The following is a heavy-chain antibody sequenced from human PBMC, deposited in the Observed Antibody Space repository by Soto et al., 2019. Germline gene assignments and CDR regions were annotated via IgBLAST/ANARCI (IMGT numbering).Heavy chain of an antibody. CDR3: ARGGYYDNVWGKWSHYGLDV. Sequence: QVQLVQSASEVMKPGASVKVSCKASGYTFIRYGITWVRQAPGQRLEWMGWISPYNDQTIYAQNLQGRVTMSADTSTRTVYMQLRSLKSDDTAVYYCARGGYYDNVWGKWSHYGLDVWGQGTSVTVSS. D-gene: IGHD3-16*01. J-gene: IGHJ6*02. CDR2: ISPYNDQT. V-gene: IGHV1-18*01. CDR1: GYTFIRYG.